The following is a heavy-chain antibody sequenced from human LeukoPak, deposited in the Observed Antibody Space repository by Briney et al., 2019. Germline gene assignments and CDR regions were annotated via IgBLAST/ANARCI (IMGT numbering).Heavy chain of an antibody. Sequence: GESLKISCKGSGYSFTSYWIGWVRQMPGKGLEWMGIIYPGDSDTRYSPSFQDQVTISADKSISTAYLQWSSLKASDTAMYYCARDPVRSNSSSWYSGWFDPWGQGTLVTVSS. V-gene: IGHV5-51*01. CDR1: GYSFTSYW. CDR3: ARDPVRSNSSSWYSGWFDP. CDR2: IYPGDSDT. D-gene: IGHD6-13*01. J-gene: IGHJ5*02.